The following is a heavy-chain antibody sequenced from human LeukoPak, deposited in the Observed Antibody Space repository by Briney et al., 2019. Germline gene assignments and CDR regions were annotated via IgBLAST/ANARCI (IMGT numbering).Heavy chain of an antibody. V-gene: IGHV4-59*01. CDR2: IYYSGST. J-gene: IGHJ4*02. CDR3: ARVKGGVNC. CDR1: GVTISSYY. Sequence: SETLSLTCTGSGVTISSYYWSWVRQAPGKGLEWIGYIYYSGSTNYNPSLKSRVTISVDTSKNQFSLKLRSVTAADTAVYYCARVKGGVNCWGQGTLVTVSS. D-gene: IGHD1-26*01.